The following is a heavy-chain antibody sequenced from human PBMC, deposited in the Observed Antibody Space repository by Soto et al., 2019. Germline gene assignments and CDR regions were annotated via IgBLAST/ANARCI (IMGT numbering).Heavy chain of an antibody. CDR2: ISPDNGDT. D-gene: IGHD3-3*01. J-gene: IGHJ4*02. Sequence: QVQLVQSGAEVKKPGASVNVSCKASGYTFTYYGISWVRQAPGQGLEWMGWISPDNGDTKYAQHLRGRVTMTTDTSTNTAYRELKGLRFDDTAVYYCARDRIITIFGVVPPIGYWGQGTLITVSS. CDR3: ARDRIITIFGVVPPIGY. V-gene: IGHV1-18*01. CDR1: GYTFTYYG.